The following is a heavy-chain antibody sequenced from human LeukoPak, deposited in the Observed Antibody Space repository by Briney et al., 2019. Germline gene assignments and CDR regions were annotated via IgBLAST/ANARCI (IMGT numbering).Heavy chain of an antibody. D-gene: IGHD5-18*01. CDR1: GYSFTSYW. CDR2: IYPGDSDT. J-gene: IGHJ6*02. V-gene: IGHV5-51*01. Sequence: GESLKISCKGSGYSFTSYWIGWVRQMPGKGLQWMGIIYPGDSDTRYSPSFQGQVTISADKSISTAYLQWSSLKASDTAMYYCARQSIQLLDGVDVWGQGTTVTVSS. CDR3: ARQSIQLLDGVDV.